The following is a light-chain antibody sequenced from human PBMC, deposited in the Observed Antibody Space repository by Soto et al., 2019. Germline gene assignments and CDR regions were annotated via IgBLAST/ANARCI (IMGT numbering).Light chain of an antibody. J-gene: IGLJ2*01. Sequence: QSALTQPASVSGSPGQSITISCTGTSSDVGSYNLVSWYQQHPGKAPKVMIYEGSKRPSGVSNRFSGSKSGNTASLTISGLQAEDEADYYCCSYAGSSPFVVFGGGTQLTVL. CDR1: SSDVGSYNL. CDR2: EGS. V-gene: IGLV2-23*03. CDR3: CSYAGSSPFVV.